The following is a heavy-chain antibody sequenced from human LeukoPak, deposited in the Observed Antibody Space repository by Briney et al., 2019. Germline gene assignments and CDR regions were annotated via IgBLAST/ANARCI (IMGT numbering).Heavy chain of an antibody. CDR1: GFTFSSYA. CDR2: ISYDGSNK. CDR3: ARDYGYYHGSGSYYIPD. D-gene: IGHD3-10*01. V-gene: IGHV3-30-3*01. J-gene: IGHJ4*02. Sequence: GGSLRLSCAASGFTFSSYAMHWVRQAPGKGLEWVAVISYDGSNKYYADSVKGRFTISRDNSKNTLYLQMNSLRAEDTAVYYCARDYGYYHGSGSYYIPDWGQGTLVTVSS.